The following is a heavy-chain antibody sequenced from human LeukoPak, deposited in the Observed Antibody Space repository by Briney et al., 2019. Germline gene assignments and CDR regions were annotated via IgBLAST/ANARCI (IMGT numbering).Heavy chain of an antibody. Sequence: SETLSLTCPVSGGSINAFYVSWIRQPPGKGLEWIAYVRANGENNYNPSLKSRVAISLDTANSQISLRLNFVTAADTAIYYCARQPANTAAFDVWGQGTMVTVSS. CDR3: ARQPANTAAFDV. CDR1: GGSINAFY. CDR2: VRANGEN. J-gene: IGHJ3*01. D-gene: IGHD5-18*01. V-gene: IGHV4-4*08.